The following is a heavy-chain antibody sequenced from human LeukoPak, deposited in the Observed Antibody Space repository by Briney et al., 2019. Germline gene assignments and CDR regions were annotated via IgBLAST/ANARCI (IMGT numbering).Heavy chain of an antibody. D-gene: IGHD7-27*01. Sequence: GGSLRLSCVASGFTFSSYEMNWVRQAPGKGLEWVSFITFSGSSIYYADSVKGRFTISRDNSKNTLYLQMNSLRAEDTAVYYCARDLAWGAFDYWGQGTLVTVSS. CDR3: ARDLAWGAFDY. V-gene: IGHV3-48*03. CDR1: GFTFSSYE. J-gene: IGHJ4*02. CDR2: ITFSGSSI.